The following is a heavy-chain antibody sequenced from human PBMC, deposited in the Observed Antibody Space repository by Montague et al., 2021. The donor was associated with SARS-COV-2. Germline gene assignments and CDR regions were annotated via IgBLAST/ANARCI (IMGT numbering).Heavy chain of an antibody. CDR2: ITSKSGST. CDR3: ARDLLTPTWGSQHFYCGMDV. Sequence: SLRLSCSASGFTFSDYTINWVRQAPGKGLEWVSSITSKSGSTYYXDSVQGRFTVSRDNAKNSLYLQMNSLTAEDAAVYYCARDLLTPTWGSQHFYCGMDVWGQGTTVTVSS. CDR1: GFTFSDYT. V-gene: IGHV3-21*04. J-gene: IGHJ6*02. D-gene: IGHD6-13*01.